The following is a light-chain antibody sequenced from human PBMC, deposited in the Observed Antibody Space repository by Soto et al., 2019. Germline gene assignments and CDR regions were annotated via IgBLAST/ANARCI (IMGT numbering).Light chain of an antibody. CDR2: AES. CDR3: QQLNSDPIT. Sequence: DIQLNQSPSFLSASVGDRVTITCRASQGLSSDLAWYQQKPGKAPKLLIYAESTLQSGVTSRFSGSGSGTEFSLTISSLQPEDFATYYCQQLNSDPITFGQGTRLEIK. V-gene: IGKV1-9*01. CDR1: QGLSSD. J-gene: IGKJ5*01.